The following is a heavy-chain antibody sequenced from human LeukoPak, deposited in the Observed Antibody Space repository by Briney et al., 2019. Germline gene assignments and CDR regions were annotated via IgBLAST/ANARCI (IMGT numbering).Heavy chain of an antibody. V-gene: IGHV3-23*01. D-gene: IGHD2-15*01. CDR1: GFTLSTNA. J-gene: IGHJ4*02. Sequence: GGSLRLSCLTSGFTLSTNAMSWVRQAPGKGLEWISGISGSGASTYYADSVKGRFTISRDNTRNSLFLQMYSLRAEDTAVYFCAREDGYCSGGNCYSYFDSWGQGTLVTVSS. CDR3: AREDGYCSGGNCYSYFDS. CDR2: ISGSGAST.